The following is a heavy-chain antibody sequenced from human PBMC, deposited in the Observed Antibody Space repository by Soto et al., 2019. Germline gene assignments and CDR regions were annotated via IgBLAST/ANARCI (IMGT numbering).Heavy chain of an antibody. CDR1: GFTFSSYA. D-gene: IGHD5-18*01. Sequence: QVQLVESGGGVVQPGRSMRLSCAASGFTFSSYAMHWVRQAPGKGLEWVAVISYDGSNKYYADSVKGRFTISSDNSKNTLYLQMNSLTADDTAVYYCASDDDYSYGYAGPRDYWGQGTLVTVSS. V-gene: IGHV3-30-3*01. CDR3: ASDDDYSYGYAGPRDY. CDR2: ISYDGSNK. J-gene: IGHJ4*02.